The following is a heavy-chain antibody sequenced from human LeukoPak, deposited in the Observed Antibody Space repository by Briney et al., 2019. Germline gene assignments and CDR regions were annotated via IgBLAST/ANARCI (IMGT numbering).Heavy chain of an antibody. J-gene: IGHJ4*02. CDR3: ARHYDSGSYPLDF. CDR1: GGSIRGYF. CDR2: IYSSGST. Sequence: TSETLSLTCTVSGGSIRGYFWSRIRQPPGKGLEWIGHIYSSGSTTYTPSLQGRVTISLDTSKNQFSLKLSSVTAADTAVYYCARHYDSGSYPLDFWGQGTLVTVSS. V-gene: IGHV4-59*08. D-gene: IGHD3-10*01.